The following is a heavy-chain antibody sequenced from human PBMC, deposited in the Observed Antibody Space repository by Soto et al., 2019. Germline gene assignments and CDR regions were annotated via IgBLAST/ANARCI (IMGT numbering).Heavy chain of an antibody. CDR2: ISVSGDST. CDR3: ATRHLPYCSGGTCNPFDF. CDR1: GFTFSTYA. D-gene: IGHD2-15*01. V-gene: IGHV3-23*01. Sequence: EGQLLESGGGLVQPGGSLRLCCAASGFTFSTYAMNWVRQAPGKGLEWVSTISVSGDSTYYADSVKGRFAISRDNSKNTLYLQMNSLRAEDTAMYYCATRHLPYCSGGTCNPFDFWGQGALVTVSS. J-gene: IGHJ4*02.